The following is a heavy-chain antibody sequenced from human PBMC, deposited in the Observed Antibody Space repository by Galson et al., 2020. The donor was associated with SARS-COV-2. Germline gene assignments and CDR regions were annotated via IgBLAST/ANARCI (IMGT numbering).Heavy chain of an antibody. CDR1: GGSFSGYY. J-gene: IGHJ6*02. CDR2: INHSGST. Sequence: SETLSLTCAVYGGSFSGYYWSWIRQPPGKGLEWIGEINHSGSTHYNPSLKSRVTISVDTSKNQFSLKLSSVTAADTAVYYCARIQLWLNYYYYYGMDVWGQGTTVTVSS. D-gene: IGHD5-18*01. CDR3: ARIQLWLNYYYYYGMDV. V-gene: IGHV4-34*01.